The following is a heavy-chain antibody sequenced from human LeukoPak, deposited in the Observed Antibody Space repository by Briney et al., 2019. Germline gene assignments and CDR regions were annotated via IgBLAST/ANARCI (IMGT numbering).Heavy chain of an antibody. Sequence: GRSLRLSCAASGFTFSSYGMHWVRQAPGKGLEWVSSITRGSIYTFYADSVKGRFTISRDNAKNSLSLQMNSLRAEDTAVYYCARDPYNGSYGDDYYYYMDVWGKGTTVTISS. CDR2: ITRGSIYT. CDR3: ARDPYNGSYGDDYYYYMDV. D-gene: IGHD1-26*01. J-gene: IGHJ6*03. V-gene: IGHV3-21*01. CDR1: GFTFSSYG.